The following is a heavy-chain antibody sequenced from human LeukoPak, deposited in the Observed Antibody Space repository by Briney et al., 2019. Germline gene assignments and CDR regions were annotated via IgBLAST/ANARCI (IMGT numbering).Heavy chain of an antibody. V-gene: IGHV1-2*02. D-gene: IGHD6-6*01. Sequence: ASVKVSCKASGYTFTGYYMHWVRQAPGQGLEWMGWINPNSGGTNYAQKFQGRVTMTRDTSITTACVELSRLRSDDTAVYYCARVGRAFTARSSFFDYWGQGTLVTVSS. J-gene: IGHJ4*02. CDR3: ARVGRAFTARSSFFDY. CDR2: INPNSGGT. CDR1: GYTFTGYY.